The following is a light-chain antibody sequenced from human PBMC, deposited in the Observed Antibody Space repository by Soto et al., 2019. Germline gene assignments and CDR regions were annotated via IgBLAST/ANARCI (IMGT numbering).Light chain of an antibody. CDR3: QAWDSSAVL. CDR2: QDT. Sequence: SYELTQPPSVSVSPGQTASITSSGEKLGDKYACWYQQRPGQSPVLVIYQDTKRPSGIPERFSGSNSGNTATLTITGTQAMDEADYYCQAWDSSAVLFGGGTKVTVL. V-gene: IGLV3-1*01. CDR1: KLGDKY. J-gene: IGLJ3*02.